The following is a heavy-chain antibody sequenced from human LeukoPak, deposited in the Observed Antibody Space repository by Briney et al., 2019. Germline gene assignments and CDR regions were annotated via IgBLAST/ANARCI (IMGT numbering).Heavy chain of an antibody. CDR3: ASSSGWYRGRFDY. CDR1: GGSISSSSYY. CDR2: IYYSGST. Sequence: SETLSLTCTVSGGSISSSSYYWGWIRQPPGKGLEWIGSIYYSGSTYYNPSLKSRVTISVDTSKNQFSLKLSSVTAADTAVYYCASSSGWYRGRFDYWGQGTLVTVSS. D-gene: IGHD6-19*01. V-gene: IGHV4-39*07. J-gene: IGHJ4*02.